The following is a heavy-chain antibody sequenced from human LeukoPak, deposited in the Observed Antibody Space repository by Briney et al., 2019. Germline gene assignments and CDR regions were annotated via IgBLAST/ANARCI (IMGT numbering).Heavy chain of an antibody. D-gene: IGHD5-18*01. J-gene: IGHJ4*02. V-gene: IGHV3-74*01. CDR1: GFGFSVYW. CDR2: INEDGTSA. Sequence: GGSLRLSCAASGFGFSVYWMHWVRQAPGKGLVWVAHINEDGTSASHADSVKGRFTISRDNAKNTLYLQMNSLTVEGTAVYYCARVPTNSYGFGQWGQGSLVTVSS. CDR3: ARVPTNSYGFGQ.